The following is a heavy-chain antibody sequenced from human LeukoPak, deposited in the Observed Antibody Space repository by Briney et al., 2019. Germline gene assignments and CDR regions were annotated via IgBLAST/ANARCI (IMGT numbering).Heavy chain of an antibody. V-gene: IGHV1-69*04. CDR1: GYTFTGYY. J-gene: IGHJ4*02. CDR3: ARDGSGIAAAGKHY. Sequence: ASVKVSCKASGYTFTGYYMHWVRQAPGQGLEWMGRIIPILGIANYAQKFQGRVTITADKSTSTAYMELSSLRSEDTAVYYCARDGSGIAAAGKHYWGQGTLVTVSS. D-gene: IGHD6-13*01. CDR2: IIPILGIA.